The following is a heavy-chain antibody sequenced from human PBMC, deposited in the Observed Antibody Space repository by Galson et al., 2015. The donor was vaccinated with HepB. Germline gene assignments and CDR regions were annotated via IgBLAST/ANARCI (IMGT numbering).Heavy chain of an antibody. CDR2: IWYDGSSE. CDR1: GFTFSSYG. Sequence: SLRLSCAASGFTFSSYGLHWVRQAPGKGLEWVAVIWYDGSSENFADSVKGRFTISRDNSKNTLYLQMNSLRAEDTAVYYCARDREYYYGSGSYWLDAFEIWGQGIMVTVSS. J-gene: IGHJ3*02. V-gene: IGHV3-33*01. D-gene: IGHD3-10*01. CDR3: ARDREYYYGSGSYWLDAFEI.